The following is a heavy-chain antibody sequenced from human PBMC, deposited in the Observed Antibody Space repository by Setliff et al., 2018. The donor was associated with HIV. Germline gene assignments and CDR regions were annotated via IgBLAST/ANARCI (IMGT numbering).Heavy chain of an antibody. CDR3: ATRGRDLGFDY. CDR1: GYTFTSCF. J-gene: IGHJ4*02. D-gene: IGHD1-1*01. V-gene: IGHV1-46*01. CDR2: INPSDGTT. Sequence: ASVKVSCKASGYTFTSCFMHWVRQAPGQGLEYIGIINPSDGTTAYVERFQGRVSMTSDTSTSTVYMEMSNLRSEDTAIYYCATRGRDLGFDYWGQGTLVTVSS.